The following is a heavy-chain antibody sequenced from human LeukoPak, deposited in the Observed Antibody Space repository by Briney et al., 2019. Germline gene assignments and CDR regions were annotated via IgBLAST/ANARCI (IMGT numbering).Heavy chain of an antibody. CDR3: ARLPPYSSTSKMTNWFDP. CDR2: ISSSSSYI. Sequence: PGGSLRLSCAASGFTFSSYSMNWVRQAPGKGLEWVSSISSSSSYIYYADSVKGRFTISRDNAKNSLYLQMNSLRAEDTAVYYCARLPPYSSTSKMTNWFDPWGQGTLVTVSS. D-gene: IGHD6-13*01. V-gene: IGHV3-21*01. CDR1: GFTFSSYS. J-gene: IGHJ5*02.